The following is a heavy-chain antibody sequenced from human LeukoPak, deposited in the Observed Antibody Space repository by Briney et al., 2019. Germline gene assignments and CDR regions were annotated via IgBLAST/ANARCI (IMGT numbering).Heavy chain of an antibody. Sequence: SETLSLTCVVSGGSMRSSDYYWAWIRQPPGKGLEWIGSIYYSGSTLYNPSLKSRVTISVDASTNQFSLKLNSVTAADTAVFYCARHKGCASITHCHFDSWGQGILVTVSS. J-gene: IGHJ4*02. CDR3: ARHKGCASITHCHFDS. CDR1: GGSMRSSDYY. V-gene: IGHV4-39*01. CDR2: IYYSGST. D-gene: IGHD2-15*01.